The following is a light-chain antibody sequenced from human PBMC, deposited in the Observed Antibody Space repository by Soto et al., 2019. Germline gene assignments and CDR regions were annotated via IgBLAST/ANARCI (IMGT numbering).Light chain of an antibody. V-gene: IGKV3D-15*01. J-gene: IGKJ1*01. Sequence: EIVVTQFPATLSESPGVGDTLSSGPSQSVSTNLAWCQQRPREAPRLLIFDASARAVDSPGRFSGSGSGTEFTLTISSLQPEDFAVYFCHSYDKRPPGAFGQGTKVDIK. CDR3: HSYDKRPPGA. CDR1: QSVSTN. CDR2: DAS.